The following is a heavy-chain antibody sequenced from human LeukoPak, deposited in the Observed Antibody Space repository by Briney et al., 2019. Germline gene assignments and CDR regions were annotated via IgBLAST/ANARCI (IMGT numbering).Heavy chain of an antibody. CDR2: IWYDGSNK. D-gene: IGHD6-13*01. V-gene: IGHV3-33*01. J-gene: IGHJ4*02. CDR3: ARDSGSRYSYFDY. Sequence: GPLRLSSAASGFTFSSYGMHWVRQAPGKGLEGAAVIWYDGSNKYYADSVKGRFTISRDNSKNTLYLQMNSLRAEDTAVYYCARDSGSRYSYFDYWGQGTLVTVSS. CDR1: GFTFSSYG.